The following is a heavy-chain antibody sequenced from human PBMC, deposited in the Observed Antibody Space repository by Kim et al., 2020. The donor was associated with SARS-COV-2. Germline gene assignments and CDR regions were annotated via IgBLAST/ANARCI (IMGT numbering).Heavy chain of an antibody. D-gene: IGHD3-22*01. CDR1: GGSISSYY. V-gene: IGHV4-59*13. J-gene: IGHJ4*02. CDR3: ASGFYDSWGYFDY. Sequence: SETLSLTCTVSGGSISSYYRSWIRQPPGKGLEWIGYIYYSGSTNYNPSLKSRVTISVDTSKNQFSLKLSSVTAADTAVYYCASGFYDSWGYFDYWGQGTLVTVSS. CDR2: IYYSGST.